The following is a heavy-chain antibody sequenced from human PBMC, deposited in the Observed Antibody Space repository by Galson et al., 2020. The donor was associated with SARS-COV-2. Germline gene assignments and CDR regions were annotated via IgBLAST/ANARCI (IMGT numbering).Heavy chain of an antibody. CDR1: RSTFSSYA. Sequence: SCAASRSTFSSYAMHWVRPAPGKGLEWLARISYDGSNKYYEDSVKGRFTISRDNSKNTLYLQTNSLRADDTGVYYCARDGTYSSSSPFDYWGQGTLVTVCS. D-gene: IGHD6-6*01. J-gene: IGHJ4*02. V-gene: IGHV3-30*01. CDR2: ISYDGSNK. CDR3: ARDGTYSSSSPFDY.